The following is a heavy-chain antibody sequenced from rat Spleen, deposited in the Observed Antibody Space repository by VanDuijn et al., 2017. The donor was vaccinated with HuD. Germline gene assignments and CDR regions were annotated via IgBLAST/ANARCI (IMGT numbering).Heavy chain of an antibody. CDR3: ARSYPGVMDA. J-gene: IGHJ4*01. CDR2: IWGNGNT. CDR1: GFSLTSYN. D-gene: IGHD1-4*01. Sequence: QVQLKESGPGLVQPSQTLSLTCTVAGFSLTSYNIHWVRQPPGKGLEWMGLIWGNGNTNYSSPLRSRLSISRDTSKSQVFLKMNNLQTEDTAMYFCARSYPGVMDAWGQGTSVTVSS. V-gene: IGHV2S61*01.